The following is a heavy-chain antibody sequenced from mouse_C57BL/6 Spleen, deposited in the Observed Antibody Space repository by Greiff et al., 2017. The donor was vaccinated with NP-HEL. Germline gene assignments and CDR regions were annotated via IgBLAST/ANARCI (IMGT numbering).Heavy chain of an antibody. V-gene: IGHV1-15*01. CDR3: TRPSIYYYGSSIDY. J-gene: IGHJ2*01. CDR2: IDPETGGT. CDR1: GYTFTDYE. D-gene: IGHD1-1*01. Sequence: QVQLQQSGAELVRPGASVTLSCKASGYTFTDYEMHWVKQTPVHGLEWIGAIDPETGGTAYNQKFKGKAILTADKSSSTAYMELRSLTSEDSAVYYCTRPSIYYYGSSIDYWGQGTTLTVSS.